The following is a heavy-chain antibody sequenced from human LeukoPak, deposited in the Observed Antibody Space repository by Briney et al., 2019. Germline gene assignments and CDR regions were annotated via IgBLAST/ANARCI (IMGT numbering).Heavy chain of an antibody. CDR1: GGTFSSYA. V-gene: IGHV1-69*01. D-gene: IGHD3-22*01. J-gene: IGHJ6*02. CDR3: ARDEPNYYDSSSGEDYYYGMDV. CDR2: IIPIFGTA. Sequence: SVKVSCKASGGTFSSYAISWVRQAPGQGLEWMGGIIPIFGTANYAQKFQGRVTITADESTSTAYMELSSLRSEDTAVYYCARDEPNYYDSSSGEDYYYGMDVWGQGTTVPVSS.